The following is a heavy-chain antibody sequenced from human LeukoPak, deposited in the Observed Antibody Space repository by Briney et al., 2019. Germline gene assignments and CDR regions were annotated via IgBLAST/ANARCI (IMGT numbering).Heavy chain of an antibody. Sequence: GGSLRLSCVGSGFNFNFYWMHWVRQAPGKGLEWVSHINDDGSRFTYADSVKGRFTHSRDNAKNTVYLQMNSLRVEDTAVYYCASVRTNAYGFDYWSQGAQVTVSS. V-gene: IGHV3-74*03. CDR3: ASVRTNAYGFDY. CDR1: GFNFNFYW. D-gene: IGHD3-10*01. J-gene: IGHJ4*02. CDR2: INDDGSRF.